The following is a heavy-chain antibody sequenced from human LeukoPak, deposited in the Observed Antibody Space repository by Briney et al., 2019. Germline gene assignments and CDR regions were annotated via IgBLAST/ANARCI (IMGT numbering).Heavy chain of an antibody. J-gene: IGHJ4*02. Sequence: SETLSLTCAVYGGSFSGYYWSWIRQPPGKGLEWIGEINHSGSTNYNPSLKSRVTISVDTSKNQFSLKLSSVTAADTAVYYCARGRGGYKTQAICDYWGQGTLVTVSS. D-gene: IGHD5-24*01. CDR2: INHSGST. CDR3: ARGRGGYKTQAICDY. CDR1: GGSFSGYY. V-gene: IGHV4-34*01.